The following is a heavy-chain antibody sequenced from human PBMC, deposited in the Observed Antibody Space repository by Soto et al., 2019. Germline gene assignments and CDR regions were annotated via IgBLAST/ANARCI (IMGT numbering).Heavy chain of an antibody. CDR2: ISAYNGNT. Sequence: ASVKVSCKASGYTFTSYGISWVRQAPGQGLEWMGWISAYNGNTNYAQKLQGRVTMTTDTSTSTAYMELRSLRSDDTAVYYCAREGVYCSGGSCYISYTRMAFDIWGQAIMVTVSS. CDR3: AREGVYCSGGSCYISYTRMAFDI. J-gene: IGHJ3*02. V-gene: IGHV1-18*01. CDR1: GYTFTSYG. D-gene: IGHD2-15*01.